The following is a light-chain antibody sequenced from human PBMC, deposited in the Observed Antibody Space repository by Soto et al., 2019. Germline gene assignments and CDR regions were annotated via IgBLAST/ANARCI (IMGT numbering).Light chain of an antibody. V-gene: IGKV1-33*01. J-gene: IGKJ3*01. Sequence: DIQMTQSPSSLSASVGDRVTITCQASQDIRKYLNWYQQKPGRAPKLLIYGASNLETGGQSRFSGSGYGTHFIFTTSSLQHEDIATYYCQQYDNLPPFTFGPGTKVAIK. CDR3: QQYDNLPPFT. CDR1: QDIRKY. CDR2: GAS.